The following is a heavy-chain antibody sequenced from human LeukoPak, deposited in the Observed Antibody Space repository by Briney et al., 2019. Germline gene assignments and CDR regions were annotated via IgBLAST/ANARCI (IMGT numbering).Heavy chain of an antibody. CDR1: GFTFSNYG. D-gene: IGHD3-10*01. Sequence: GGSLRLSCAASGFTFSNYGMSWVRQARGKGLERVSAITATSSSTHDADSVQGRFTISRDNSKNTLYLQMHSLSPEDTAIYYCAKLFESGTYNNLLHYGRQGTLVTVSS. CDR2: ITATSSST. CDR3: AKLFESGTYNNLLHY. J-gene: IGHJ4*02. V-gene: IGHV3-23*01.